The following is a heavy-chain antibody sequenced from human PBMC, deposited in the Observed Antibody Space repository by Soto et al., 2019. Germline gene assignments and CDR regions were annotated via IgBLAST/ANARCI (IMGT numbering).Heavy chain of an antibody. V-gene: IGHV3-49*05. CDR2: IRSKAYGGTT. CDR3: TRGAVYYYDSSGYQAPFDY. J-gene: IGHJ4*02. Sequence: EVQLVESGGGLVKPGRSLRLSCTASGFTFGDYAMSWFRQAPGKGLEWVGFIRSKAYGGTTEYAASVKGRFTISRDDSKSIAYLQMNSLKTEDTAVYYCTRGAVYYYDSSGYQAPFDYWGQGTLVTVSS. CDR1: GFTFGDYA. D-gene: IGHD3-22*01.